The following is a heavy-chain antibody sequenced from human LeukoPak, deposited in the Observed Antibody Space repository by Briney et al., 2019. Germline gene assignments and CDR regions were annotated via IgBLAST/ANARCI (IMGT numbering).Heavy chain of an antibody. V-gene: IGHV3-13*01. CDR3: VREARGYDYTDSDY. J-gene: IGHJ4*02. D-gene: IGHD5-12*01. CDR1: GFTLGSHD. CDR2: VSSGFHA. Sequence: PGGSLSLSCTASGFTLGSHDMHWVRQIAGQGLEWVAAVSSGFHAFFADSVQGRFTVSREDARNSFYLQMNSLRAGDTAVYYCVREARGYDYTDSDYWGQGTLVTVSS.